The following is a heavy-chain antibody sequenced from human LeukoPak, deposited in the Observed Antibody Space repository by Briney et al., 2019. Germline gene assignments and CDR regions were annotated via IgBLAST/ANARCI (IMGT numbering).Heavy chain of an antibody. CDR3: ARLQGIYWFDP. CDR2: IIPILGIA. D-gene: IGHD4-11*01. CDR1: GGTFSSYT. J-gene: IGHJ5*02. Sequence: SVKVSCKASGGTFSSYTISWVRQAPGQGLEWMGRIIPILGIANYAQKLQGRVTMTTDTSTSTAYMELRSLRSDDTAVYYCARLQGIYWFDPWGQGTLVTVSS. V-gene: IGHV1-69*02.